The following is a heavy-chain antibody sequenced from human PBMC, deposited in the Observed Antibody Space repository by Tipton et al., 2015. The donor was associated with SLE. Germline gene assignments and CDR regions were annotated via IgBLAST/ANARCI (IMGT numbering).Heavy chain of an antibody. CDR1: GGSISSGDYY. D-gene: IGHD2-8*01. CDR3: ARGDGNGIYFDY. Sequence: TLSLTCTVSGGSISSGDYYWSWIRQPPGKGLEWIGYIYYSGSTNYNPSLKSRVTISVDTSKNQFSLKLSSVTAADTAVYYCARGDGNGIYFDYWGQGTLVTVSS. V-gene: IGHV4-30-4*01. J-gene: IGHJ4*02. CDR2: IYYSGST.